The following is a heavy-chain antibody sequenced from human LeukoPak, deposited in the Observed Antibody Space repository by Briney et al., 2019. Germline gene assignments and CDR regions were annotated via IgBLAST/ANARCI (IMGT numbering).Heavy chain of an antibody. CDR3: ARRGSGDRKYFDY. CDR1: GGSFSGYY. Sequence: SETLSLTCAVYGGSFSGYYWSWIRQPPGKGLEWIGEINHSGSTNYNPSLKSRVTVSVDTSKNQFSLKLSSVTAADTAVYYCARRGSGDRKYFDYWGQGTLVTVSS. CDR2: INHSGST. D-gene: IGHD7-27*01. V-gene: IGHV4-34*01. J-gene: IGHJ4*02.